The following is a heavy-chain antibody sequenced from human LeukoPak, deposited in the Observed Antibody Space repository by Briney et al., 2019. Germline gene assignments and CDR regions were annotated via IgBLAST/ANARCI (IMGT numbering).Heavy chain of an antibody. CDR2: VYTTGST. Sequence: SETLSLTCTVSGDSISSGSYYWSWIRQPAGKGLEWIGLVYTTGSTNYNPSLKSRVTISVDTSKNQFSLSLTSVTAADTALYYCARKFDFWGQGTLVNISS. V-gene: IGHV4-61*02. CDR3: ARKFDF. CDR1: GDSISSGSYY. J-gene: IGHJ4*02.